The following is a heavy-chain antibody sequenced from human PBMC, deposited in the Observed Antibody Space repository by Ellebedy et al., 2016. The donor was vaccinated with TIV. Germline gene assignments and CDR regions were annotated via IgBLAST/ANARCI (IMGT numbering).Heavy chain of an antibody. CDR3: VRDNGGQRGDFFDF. Sequence: GESLKISCAASGFTVSSNYMSWVRQAPGEGLEWVSTVSGTGSGTHYGDSVKGRFTISRDNSQNTRYLQMNSMRAEDTAVYYCVRDNGGQRGDFFDFWGQGTQVTVSS. D-gene: IGHD4-23*01. V-gene: IGHV3-23*01. CDR2: VSGTGSGT. CDR1: GFTVSSNY. J-gene: IGHJ4*02.